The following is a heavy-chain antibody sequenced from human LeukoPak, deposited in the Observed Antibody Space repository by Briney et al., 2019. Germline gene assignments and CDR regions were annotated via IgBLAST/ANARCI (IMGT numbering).Heavy chain of an antibody. V-gene: IGHV4-34*01. CDR1: GGPFSGYY. J-gene: IGHJ5*02. CDR3: ARGGRKLLWFGELFANGRNWFDP. CDR2: INHSGST. D-gene: IGHD3-10*01. Sequence: PSETLSLTCAVYGGPFSGYYWSWIRQPPGKGLEWIGEINHSGSTNYNPSLKSRVTISVDTSKNQFSLKLSSVTAADTAVYYCARGGRKLLWFGELFANGRNWFDPWGQGTLVTVSS.